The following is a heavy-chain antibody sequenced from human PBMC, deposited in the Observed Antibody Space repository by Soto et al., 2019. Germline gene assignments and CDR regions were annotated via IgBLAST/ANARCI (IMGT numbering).Heavy chain of an antibody. Sequence: ASVKVSCKASGYTFTSYYMHWVRQAPGQGLEWMGIINPSGGSTSYAQKFQGRVTMTRDTSTSTVYMELSSLRSEDTAVYYCARDTTENDIVVAEGYYGMDVWGQGTTVTVSS. J-gene: IGHJ6*02. CDR2: INPSGGST. CDR3: ARDTTENDIVVAEGYYGMDV. CDR1: GYTFTSYY. D-gene: IGHD2-2*01. V-gene: IGHV1-46*01.